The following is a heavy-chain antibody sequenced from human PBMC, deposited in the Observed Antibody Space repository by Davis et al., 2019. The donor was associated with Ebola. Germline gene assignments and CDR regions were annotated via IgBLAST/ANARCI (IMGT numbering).Heavy chain of an antibody. V-gene: IGHV3-23*01. J-gene: IGHJ2*01. CDR1: VITFSSYA. D-gene: IGHD6-19*01. CDR3: AKSGGWTWYFDL. CDR2: ISGSGGST. Sequence: GESLKISCADSVITFSSYAMTWVRQAPGKGLEWVSVISGSGGSTYYADSVKGRFTISRDNSKNTLYLQMNSLRAEDTAVYYCAKSGGWTWYFDLWGRGTLVTVSS.